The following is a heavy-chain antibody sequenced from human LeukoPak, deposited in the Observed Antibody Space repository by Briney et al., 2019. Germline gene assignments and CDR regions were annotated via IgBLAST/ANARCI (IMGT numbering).Heavy chain of an antibody. CDR3: AKASNPLGAPDY. D-gene: IGHD1-26*01. V-gene: IGHV3-30*02. CDR2: IRYDGSK. J-gene: IGHJ4*02. CDR1: GFIFSSYG. Sequence: GGSLRLSCAASGFIFSSYGMHWVRQAPGKGLEWVAFIRYDGSKYYADSVKGRFTISRDNSKNTLYLQMNSLRAEDTAVYYCAKASNPLGAPDYWGQGTLVTVSS.